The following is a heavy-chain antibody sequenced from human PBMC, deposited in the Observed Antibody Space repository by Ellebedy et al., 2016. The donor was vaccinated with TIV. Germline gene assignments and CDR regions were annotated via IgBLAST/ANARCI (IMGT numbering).Heavy chain of an antibody. V-gene: IGHV1-69*13. CDR3: ASTSLTMVRGIFDY. CDR2: IIPIFGTA. CDR1: GYTFTSYY. J-gene: IGHJ4*02. D-gene: IGHD3-10*01. Sequence: AASVKVSCKASGYTFTSYYMHWVRQAPGQGLEWLGGIIPIFGTANYAQKFQGRVTITADESTSTAYMELSSLRSEDTAVYYCASTSLTMVRGIFDYWGQGTLVTVSS.